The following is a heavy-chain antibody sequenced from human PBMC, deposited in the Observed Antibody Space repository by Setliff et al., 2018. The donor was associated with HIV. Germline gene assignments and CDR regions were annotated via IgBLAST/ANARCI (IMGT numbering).Heavy chain of an antibody. V-gene: IGHV3-30*04. CDR3: ARAPSWQRQVDF. CDR1: GFSFSSYT. CDR2: ISYDGSNK. D-gene: IGHD6-25*01. Sequence: SGGSLRLSCEASGFSFSSYTMNWVRQAPGKGLEWVAVISYDGSNKYYADSVKGRFTISRDNSKNTLYLQMDSLRPKDTAAYYCARAPSWQRQVDFWGQGTLVTVSS. J-gene: IGHJ4*02.